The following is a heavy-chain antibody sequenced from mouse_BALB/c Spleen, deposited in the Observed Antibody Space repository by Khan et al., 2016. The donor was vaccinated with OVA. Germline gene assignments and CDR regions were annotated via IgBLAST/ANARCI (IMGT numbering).Heavy chain of an antibody. CDR1: GYSITSGYY. V-gene: IGHV3-6*02. J-gene: IGHJ1*01. CDR3: ARDYRPRYFDV. CDR2: ISYDGSN. Sequence: EVKLLESGPGLVKPSQSLSLTCSVTGYSITSGYYWNWIRQFPGNKLEWMGYISYDGSNNYNPSLKNRISITRDTSKNQFFLKLNSVTTEDTATXYCARDYRPRYFDVWGAGTTVTVSS.